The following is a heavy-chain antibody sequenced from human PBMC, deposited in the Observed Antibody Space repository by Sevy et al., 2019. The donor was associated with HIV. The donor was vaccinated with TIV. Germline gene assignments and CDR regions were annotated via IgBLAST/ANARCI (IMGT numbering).Heavy chain of an antibody. CDR1: GVSISSSNHY. CDR3: ARYCISTSCYVRAFDI. V-gene: IGHV4-39*01. Sequence: SETLSLTCTVSGVSISSSNHYWAWIRQPPGKGLEWIGNIFYSGRTYNNPSLKSRVTISVDTSKKQFSLKLTSVTAADTAVYYCARYCISTSCYVRAFDIWGQGTMVTVSS. CDR2: IFYSGRT. D-gene: IGHD2-2*01. J-gene: IGHJ3*02.